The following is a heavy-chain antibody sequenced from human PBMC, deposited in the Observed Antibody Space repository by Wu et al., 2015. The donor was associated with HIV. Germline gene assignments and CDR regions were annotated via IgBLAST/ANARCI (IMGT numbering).Heavy chain of an antibody. CDR1: GDSFNTYS. CDR3: ATRGGKVNSGMAIYFDP. V-gene: IGHV1-69*13. CDR2: IIPVFGTT. D-gene: IGHD3-16*01. J-gene: IGHJ4*02. Sequence: QVQLMQSGTEVKKPGSSVKVSCKASGDSFNTYSFSWVRQAPGQGLEWVGRIIPVFGTTNYAWKFQDRVTITADSSTSTVYLELSSLRSEDTAIYYCATRGGKVNSGMAIYFDPWGQGTLVTVSS.